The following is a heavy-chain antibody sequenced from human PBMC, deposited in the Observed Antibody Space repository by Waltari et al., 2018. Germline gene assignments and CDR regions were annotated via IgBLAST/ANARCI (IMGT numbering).Heavy chain of an antibody. CDR1: GGTFSTYA. Sequence: QVQLVQSGAEVKKPGSSVKVSCKASGGTFSTYAISWVRQAPGQGLEWMGGSIPIFGTANYAQKFQGRVTITADESTSTAYMELSSLRSEDTAVYYCARETFYYDSSGYYYVGLLDYWGQGTLVTVSS. D-gene: IGHD3-22*01. J-gene: IGHJ4*02. V-gene: IGHV1-69*01. CDR3: ARETFYYDSSGYYYVGLLDY. CDR2: SIPIFGTA.